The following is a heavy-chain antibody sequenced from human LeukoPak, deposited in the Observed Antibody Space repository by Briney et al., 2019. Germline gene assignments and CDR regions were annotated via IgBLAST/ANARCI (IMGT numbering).Heavy chain of an antibody. CDR3: ANHYDILTGYYFDY. Sequence: PGGSLRLSCAASGFTFSSYAMSWVRQAPGKGLEWVSAISGSGGSTYYADSVKGRFTISRDNSKNTLYLQMNSLRAEDTAVYYCANHYDILTGYYFDYWGQGTLVTVSS. D-gene: IGHD3-9*01. J-gene: IGHJ4*02. V-gene: IGHV3-23*01. CDR1: GFTFSSYA. CDR2: ISGSGGST.